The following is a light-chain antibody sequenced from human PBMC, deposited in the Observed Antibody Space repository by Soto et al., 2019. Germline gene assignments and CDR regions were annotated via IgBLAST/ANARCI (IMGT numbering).Light chain of an antibody. CDR1: SSNIGAGYD. Sequence: QAVVTQPPSVSGAPGQRVTISCTGSSSNIGAGYDVHWYHQLPGTAPKLLIYVNNNRPSGVPDRFSGSKSGTSASLAITGLQAEDEADYYCQSYDSSLSGVVFGGGTKLTVL. V-gene: IGLV1-40*01. J-gene: IGLJ2*01. CDR2: VNN. CDR3: QSYDSSLSGVV.